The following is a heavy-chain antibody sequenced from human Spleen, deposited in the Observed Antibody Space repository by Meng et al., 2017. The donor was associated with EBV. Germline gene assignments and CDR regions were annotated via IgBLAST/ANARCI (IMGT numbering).Heavy chain of an antibody. J-gene: IGHJ4*02. CDR1: GXXISXRXW. CDR2: VYHAGNI. D-gene: IGHD3-16*02. V-gene: IGHV4-4*02. CDR3: ATYRGHYYFDF. Sequence: XPALGRPSGXLSPSCAVSGXXISXRXWWIWVRQPPGKGLEWIGEVYHAGNINYNPSLESRVTISIDKSKNQFSLNLTSVTAADTAVYYCATYRGHYYFDFWGQGTLVTVSS.